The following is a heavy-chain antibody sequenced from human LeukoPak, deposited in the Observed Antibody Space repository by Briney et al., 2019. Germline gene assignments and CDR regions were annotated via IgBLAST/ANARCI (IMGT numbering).Heavy chain of an antibody. V-gene: IGHV3-30*18. J-gene: IGHJ3*02. D-gene: IGHD1-26*01. CDR3: AKDVGQVYAFDI. CDR2: ISYDGSNK. CDR1: GFTFSSYG. Sequence: PGGSLRLSCAASGFTFSSYGMHWVRQAPGKGLEWVAVISYDGSNKYYADSVKGRFTISRDSSKNTLYLQMNSLRAEDTAVYYCAKDVGQVYAFDIWGQGTMVTVSS.